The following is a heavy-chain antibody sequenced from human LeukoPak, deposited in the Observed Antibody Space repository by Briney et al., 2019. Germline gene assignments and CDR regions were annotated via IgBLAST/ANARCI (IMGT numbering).Heavy chain of an antibody. J-gene: IGHJ4*02. CDR3: AKDFHNWGAFDY. CDR1: GFTFSSNG. CDR2: IRYDGSNT. Sequence: GGSLRLSCAASGFTFSSNGMHWVGQAPGKGLEWVAFIRYDGSNTYYADSVKGRFTISRDNSKNTLYLQMNTLRAEDTAVYYCAKDFHNWGAFDYWGQGTLVTVSS. V-gene: IGHV3-30*02. D-gene: IGHD1-1*01.